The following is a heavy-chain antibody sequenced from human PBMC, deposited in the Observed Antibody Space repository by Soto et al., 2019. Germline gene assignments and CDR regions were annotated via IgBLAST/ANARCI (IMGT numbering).Heavy chain of an antibody. D-gene: IGHD2-2*01. CDR1: GFTFSSYS. Sequence: GGSLRLSCAASGFTFSSYSMNWVRQAPGKGLEWVSSISSSSSYIYYADSVKGRFTISRDNAKNSLYLQMNSLRAEDTAVYYCASPYCSSTSCYREDFQAFDYWGQGTLVTVSS. CDR3: ASPYCSSTSCYREDFQAFDY. CDR2: ISSSSSYI. J-gene: IGHJ4*02. V-gene: IGHV3-21*01.